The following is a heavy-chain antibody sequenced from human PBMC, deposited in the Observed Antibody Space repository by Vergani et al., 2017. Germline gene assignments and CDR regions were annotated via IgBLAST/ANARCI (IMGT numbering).Heavy chain of an antibody. CDR2: IDPSDSYT. Sequence: EVQLVQSGAEVKKPGESLRISCKGSGYSFTSYWLSWVRQMPGKGLEWMGRIDPSDSYTNYSPSFQGHVTISADKSISTAYLHWSSLKASDTAMYYCATPGLYCSSTSCIGVWGQGTLVTVSS. J-gene: IGHJ4*02. CDR1: GYSFTSYW. V-gene: IGHV5-10-1*03. D-gene: IGHD2-2*01. CDR3: ATPGLYCSSTSCIGV.